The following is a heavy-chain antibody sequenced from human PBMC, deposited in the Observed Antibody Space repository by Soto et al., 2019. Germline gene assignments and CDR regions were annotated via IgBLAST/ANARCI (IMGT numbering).Heavy chain of an antibody. D-gene: IGHD5-12*01. J-gene: IGHJ4*02. CDR2: IFSNDEQ. Sequence: QVTLKESGPVLVKPTETLTLTCTVSGFSLSNARIGVSWIRQPPGKALEWLAHIFSNDEQSYSTSLKSRLTISKDTSKSQVGLTMTNMDPVDTATYYCARIYEYGGYGSYFDYWGQGTLVTVSS. CDR1: GFSLSNARIG. V-gene: IGHV2-26*01. CDR3: ARIYEYGGYGSYFDY.